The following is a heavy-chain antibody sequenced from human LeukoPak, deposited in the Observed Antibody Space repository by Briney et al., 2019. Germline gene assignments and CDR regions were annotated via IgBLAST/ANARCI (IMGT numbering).Heavy chain of an antibody. Sequence: ASVKVSCKASGYTFTGYYMHWVRQAPSQGLEWMGWIYPNSGATKYAQKFQGRVTMTRDTSISTAYMELSGLRSDDTAVYYCGTLLSNGPFDYWGQGSLVTVSS. CDR1: GYTFTGYY. V-gene: IGHV1-2*02. J-gene: IGHJ4*02. CDR2: IYPNSGAT. CDR3: GTLLSNGPFDY.